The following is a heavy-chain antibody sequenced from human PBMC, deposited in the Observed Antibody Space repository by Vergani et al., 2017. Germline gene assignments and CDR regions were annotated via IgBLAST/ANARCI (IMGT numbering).Heavy chain of an antibody. D-gene: IGHD1-26*01. CDR3: AKDYNIMGALDY. CDR1: GFTFSDYY. CDR2: ISYNGGRT. J-gene: IGHJ4*02. V-gene: IGHV3-23*04. Sequence: VQLVESGGGLVKPGGSLRLSCAASGFTFSDYYMSWIRQAPGKGLKWVSTISYNGGRTYYADSVTGRFTISRDNSKDTLFLQLKNLRAEDTAVYYCAKDYNIMGALDYWGQGTLVAVSS.